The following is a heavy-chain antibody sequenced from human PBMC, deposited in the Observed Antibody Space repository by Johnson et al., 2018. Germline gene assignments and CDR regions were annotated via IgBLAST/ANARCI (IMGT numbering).Heavy chain of an antibody. D-gene: IGHD1-1*01. V-gene: IGHV3-13*01. J-gene: IGHJ3*02. CDR2: IGSAGDT. CDR3: TRSQLGISALDI. CDR1: GFTFSYYD. Sequence: VRLVQSGGGFVQPRGSLRLSCAASGFTFSYYDMHWVRQVTGQGLEWVSSIGSAGDTYYPVSVQGRFTTSKENAETSLYLQMNSLRTEDTAVYYCTRSQLGISALDIWGQGTMVTVSS.